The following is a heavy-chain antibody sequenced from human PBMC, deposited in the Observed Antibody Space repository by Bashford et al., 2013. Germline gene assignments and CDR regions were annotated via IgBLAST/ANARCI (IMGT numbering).Heavy chain of an antibody. CDR3: ARAGIAGMGTYYFDY. Sequence: ASVKVSCKASGYTFTSYYMHWVRQAPGQGLEWMGIINPSGGSTSYAQKFQGRVTMTRDTSTSTVYMELSSLRSEDTAVYYCARAGIAGMGTYYFDYWAREPWSPSPQ. V-gene: IGHV1-46*01. J-gene: IGHJ4*02. D-gene: IGHD6-13*01. CDR1: GYTFTSYY. CDR2: INPSGGST.